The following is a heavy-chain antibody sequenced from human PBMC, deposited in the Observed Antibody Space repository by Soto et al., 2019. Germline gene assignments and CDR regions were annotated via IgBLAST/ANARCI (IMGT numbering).Heavy chain of an antibody. CDR3: AKDRLGGNFDY. CDR1: GFTCNNYA. CDR2: ISGTGGST. Sequence: EVQLLDSGGGLVQPGGSLRLSCAASGFTCNNYAMNWVRQAPGKGLEWVATISGTGGSTYYADSVKGRFTISRDNSKNTLYLQMNSLRVEDTPVYYCAKDRLGGNFDYWGQGTQVTVSS. V-gene: IGHV3-23*01. J-gene: IGHJ4*02.